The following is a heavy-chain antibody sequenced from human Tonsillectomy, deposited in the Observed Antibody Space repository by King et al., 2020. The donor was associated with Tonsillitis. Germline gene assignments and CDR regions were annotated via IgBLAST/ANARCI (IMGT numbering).Heavy chain of an antibody. CDR3: ARDPGSGWYYGMDV. Sequence: VQLVESGGGVVQPGRSLRLSCAASGFTFSSYAMHWVRQAPGKGLEWVAVISYDGSNKYYADSVKGRFTIYRDNSKNTLYLQMNSLRAEDTAVYYCARDPGSGWYYGMDVWGQGHTVPVSS. CDR1: GFTFSSYA. V-gene: IGHV3-30-3*01. CDR2: ISYDGSNK. D-gene: IGHD6-19*01. J-gene: IGHJ6*02.